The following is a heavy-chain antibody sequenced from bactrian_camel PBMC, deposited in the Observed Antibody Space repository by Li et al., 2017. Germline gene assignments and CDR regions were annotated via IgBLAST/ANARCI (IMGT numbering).Heavy chain of an antibody. CDR3: ATDDPRLIFCGSGCRPY. D-gene: IGHD2*01. CDR2: IYSGGTST. J-gene: IGHJ4*01. CDR1: GFTFSSYD. Sequence: DVQLVESGGGLVQPGGSLRLSCAASGFTFSSYDMIWVRQAPGKGLEWVSGIYSGGTSTYYSDSVKGRFTISRDNAKNTLTLQMSSLKTEDTGVYYCATDDPRLIFCGSGCRPYWGQGTQVTVS. V-gene: IGHV3S40*01.